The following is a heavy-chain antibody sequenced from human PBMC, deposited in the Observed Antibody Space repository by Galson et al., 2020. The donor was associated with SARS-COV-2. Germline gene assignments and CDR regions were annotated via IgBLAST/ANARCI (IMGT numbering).Heavy chain of an antibody. Sequence: SETLSLTCTVSGDSMSSSSYSWVWIRQPPGKGLEWIASIYSSGSTYYNPSLKSRVTISADKSKKHFSLELSSVTAADTAVYYCARGSYFYDNGGFTFDQWGQGTLVTVTS. V-gene: IGHV4-39*07. J-gene: IGHJ4*02. CDR3: ARGSYFYDNGGFTFDQ. CDR1: GDSMSSSSYS. CDR2: IYSSGST. D-gene: IGHD3-10*01.